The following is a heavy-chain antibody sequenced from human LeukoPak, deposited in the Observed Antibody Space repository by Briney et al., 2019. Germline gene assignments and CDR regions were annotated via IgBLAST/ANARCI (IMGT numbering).Heavy chain of an antibody. D-gene: IGHD6-19*01. V-gene: IGHV4-31*03. J-gene: IGHJ2*01. CDR2: IYYSGST. CDR1: GGSISSGGYY. Sequence: PPETLSLTCTVSGGSISSGGYYWSWIRQHPGKGLEWIGYIYYSGSTYYNPSLKSRVTISVDTSKNQFSLKLSSVTAADTAVYYCARDSPYSSGWGEGRYFDLWGRGTLVTVSS. CDR3: ARDSPYSSGWGEGRYFDL.